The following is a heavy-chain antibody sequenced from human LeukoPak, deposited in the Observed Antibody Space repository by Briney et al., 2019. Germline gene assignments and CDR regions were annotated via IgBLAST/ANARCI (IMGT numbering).Heavy chain of an antibody. J-gene: IGHJ4*02. Sequence: NASQTLSLTCAASGGSISSGGYSWSWIRQPPGKGLEWIGYIYHSGSTYYNPSLKSRVTISVDTSKNQFSLKLSSVTAADTAVYYCARISTVTTVGDYWGQGTLVTVSS. D-gene: IGHD4-11*01. CDR1: GGSISSGGYS. CDR2: IYHSGST. CDR3: ARISTVTTVGDY. V-gene: IGHV4-30-2*05.